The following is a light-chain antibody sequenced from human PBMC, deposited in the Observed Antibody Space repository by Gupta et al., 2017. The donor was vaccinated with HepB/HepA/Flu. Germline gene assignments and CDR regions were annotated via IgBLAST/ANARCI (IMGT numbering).Light chain of an antibody. Sequence: QAGLTQPPSVSKALGQTATLTCTGNSNDVGNEGAAWLQQHQAHPPKLLFDSNNNRPSGIVERFSSSRSGNTASLLTTDLQPEDEADDYCSASDSSISFVIFGGGTELTVL. CDR3: SASDSSISFVI. CDR2: SNN. V-gene: IGLV10-54*04. J-gene: IGLJ2*01. CDR1: SNDVGNEG.